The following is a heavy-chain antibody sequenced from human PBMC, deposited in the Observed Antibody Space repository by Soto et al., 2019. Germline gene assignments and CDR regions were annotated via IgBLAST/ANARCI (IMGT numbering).Heavy chain of an antibody. CDR3: ARAKSLAGEY. V-gene: IGHV3-7*05. CDR2: IKQDGNDK. J-gene: IGHJ4*02. CDR1: GFTFSSYW. D-gene: IGHD2-15*01. Sequence: GGSLRLSCAASGFTFSSYWMSWVRQVPGKGLEWVANIKQDGNDKYYVDSLKGRFTISRDNAKNSLYLQMNSLTAEDTAVYYCARAKSLAGEYWGQGTLVTVSS.